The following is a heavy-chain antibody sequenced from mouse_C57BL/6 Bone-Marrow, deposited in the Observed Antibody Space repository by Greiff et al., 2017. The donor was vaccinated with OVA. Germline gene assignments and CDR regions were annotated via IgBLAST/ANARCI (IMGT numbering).Heavy chain of an antibody. CDR2: IYPGGGYT. V-gene: IGHV1-63*01. CDR3: ARGLRRRLWYFDV. CDR1: GYTFTNYW. D-gene: IGHD2-4*01. J-gene: IGHJ1*03. Sequence: QVQLKQSGAELVRPGTSVKMSCKASGYTFTNYWIGWAKQRPGHGLEWIGDIYPGGGYTNYNEKFKGKATLTAYKSSSTAYMQFSSLTSEDSAIYYCARGLRRRLWYFDVWGTGTTVTVSS.